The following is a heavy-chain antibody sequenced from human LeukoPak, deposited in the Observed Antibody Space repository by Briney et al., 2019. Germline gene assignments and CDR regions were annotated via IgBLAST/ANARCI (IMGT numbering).Heavy chain of an antibody. J-gene: IGHJ4*02. CDR2: IGGSGGST. V-gene: IGHV3-23*01. CDR1: GFTFSSYA. CDR3: ASSPEDGPDY. Sequence: GGSRRLSCAASGFTFSSYAMSWVRQAPGKGLEWVSAIGGSGGSTYYADSVKGRFTISRDNSKNTLYLQKNSLRAEDTAVYYCASSPEDGPDYWGQGTLVTVSS. D-gene: IGHD5-24*01.